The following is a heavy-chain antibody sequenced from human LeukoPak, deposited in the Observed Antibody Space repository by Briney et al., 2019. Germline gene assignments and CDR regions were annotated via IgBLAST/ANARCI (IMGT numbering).Heavy chain of an antibody. CDR1: GFASNKYA. J-gene: IGHJ4*01. Sequence: GGSPRLSCAASGFASNKYAMSTVRHAPQKGLEWVSTISGSGGGTYYADSVKGRFTITRDDSKNTLYLQLNSLRAEDTDIYYCAKDLGRYLNNFFDFWGHGALVTVSS. CDR2: ISGSGGGT. V-gene: IGHV3-23*01. CDR3: AKDLGRYLNNFFDF. D-gene: IGHD1-26*01.